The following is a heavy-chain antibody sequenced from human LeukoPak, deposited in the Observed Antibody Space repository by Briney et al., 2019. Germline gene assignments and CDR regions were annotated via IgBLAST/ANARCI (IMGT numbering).Heavy chain of an antibody. CDR2: ISWNSGSI. J-gene: IGHJ4*02. D-gene: IGHD5-18*01. Sequence: GRSLRLSCAASGFTFDDYAMHWVRQAPGKGLEWVSGISWNSGSIGYADSVKGRFTISRDNAKNSLYLQMNSLRAEDTAVYYCAREPRWIQLSLYYSDYWGQGTLVTVSS. CDR1: GFTFDDYA. V-gene: IGHV3-9*01. CDR3: AREPRWIQLSLYYSDY.